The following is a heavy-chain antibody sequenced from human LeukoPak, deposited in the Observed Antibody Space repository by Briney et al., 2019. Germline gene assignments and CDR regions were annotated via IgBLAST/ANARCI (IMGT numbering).Heavy chain of an antibody. V-gene: IGHV4-4*07. CDR2: IYSSRS. CDR3: ARAPSGYYQPNWFDP. Sequence: SETLSLTCTVSGASISSYYWSWIRQPAGKGLEWIGRIYSSRSIYNPSLKSRVTMSVDTSKNQFSLKLSSVTAADTAVYYCARAPSGYYQPNWFDPWGQGTLVTVSS. D-gene: IGHD3-22*01. J-gene: IGHJ5*02. CDR1: GASISSYY.